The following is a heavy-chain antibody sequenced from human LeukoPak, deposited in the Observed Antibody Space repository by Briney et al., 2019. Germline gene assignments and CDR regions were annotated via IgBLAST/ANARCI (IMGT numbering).Heavy chain of an antibody. Sequence: ASVKVSCKASGYTFTSYGISWVRQAPGQGLEWMGWISAYNGNTNYAQKLQGRVTMTTDTSTSTAYMELRSLRSDDTAVYYCARGSRGYYDYVWGSYRSNNDYFDYWGQGTLVTVSS. CDR2: ISAYNGNT. CDR1: GYTFTSYG. V-gene: IGHV1-18*01. J-gene: IGHJ4*02. CDR3: ARGSRGYYDYVWGSYRSNNDYFDY. D-gene: IGHD3-16*02.